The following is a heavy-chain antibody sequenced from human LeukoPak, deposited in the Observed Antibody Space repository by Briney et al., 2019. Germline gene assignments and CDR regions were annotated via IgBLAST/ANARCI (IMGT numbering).Heavy chain of an antibody. V-gene: IGHV3-11*01. CDR1: GFTFDDYA. J-gene: IGHJ4*02. CDR3: ARTWGGYSRASLDY. Sequence: GGSLRLSCAASGFTFDDYAMHWVRQAPGKGLEWVSYISSPGTTMNYADSVKGRFTISRDNAKDSLFLQMSSLRADDTAVYYCARTWGGYSRASLDYWGQGTLVSVSS. CDR2: ISSPGTTM. D-gene: IGHD5-18*01.